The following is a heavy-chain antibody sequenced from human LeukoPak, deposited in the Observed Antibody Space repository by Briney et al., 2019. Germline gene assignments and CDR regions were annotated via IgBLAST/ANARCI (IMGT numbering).Heavy chain of an antibody. CDR1: GFTFSSYA. D-gene: IGHD4-23*01. CDR2: ISGSGGST. V-gene: IGHV3-23*01. CDR3: AKDLGSVVTPPSLDY. J-gene: IGHJ4*02. Sequence: GGSPRLSCAASGFTFSSYAMSWVRQAPGKGLEWVSAISGSGGSTYYADSVKGRFTISRDNSKNTLYLQMNSLRAEDTAVYYCAKDLGSVVTPPSLDYWGQGTLVTVSS.